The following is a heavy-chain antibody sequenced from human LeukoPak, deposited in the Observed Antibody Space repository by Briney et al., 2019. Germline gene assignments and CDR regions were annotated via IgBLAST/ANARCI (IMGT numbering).Heavy chain of an antibody. D-gene: IGHD2-15*01. CDR2: INPNSGGT. V-gene: IGHV1-2*02. CDR3: ARRSSAGGSSPFDY. CDR1: GYTFTGYY. J-gene: IGHJ4*02. Sequence: ASVKVSCTASGYTFTGYYIHWVRQAPGQGLEWMGWINPNSGGTDYAQKFQGRVTMTRDTSISTAYMELSRLRSDDSAMYYCARRSSAGGSSPFDYWGQGTLLTVSS.